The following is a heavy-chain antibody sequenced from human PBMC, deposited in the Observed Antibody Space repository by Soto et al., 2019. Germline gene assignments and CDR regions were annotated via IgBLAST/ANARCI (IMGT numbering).Heavy chain of an antibody. Sequence: GGSLRLSCAASGFTFSSYAMSWVRQAPGKGLEWVSAISGSGGSTYYADSVKGRFTISRDNSKNTLYLQMNSLRAEDTAVYYCPKSDYGELHYYYYMHVWGKGTTVTVS. D-gene: IGHD4-17*01. CDR3: PKSDYGELHYYYYMHV. J-gene: IGHJ6*03. CDR1: GFTFSSYA. V-gene: IGHV3-23*01. CDR2: ISGSGGST.